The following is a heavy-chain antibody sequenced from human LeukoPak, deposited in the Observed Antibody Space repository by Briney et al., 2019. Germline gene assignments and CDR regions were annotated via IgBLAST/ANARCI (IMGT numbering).Heavy chain of an antibody. J-gene: IGHJ4*02. D-gene: IGHD3-16*01. CDR3: AREGPGGPPDY. CDR2: IDYSGST. V-gene: IGHV4-31*03. Sequence: PSETLSLTCTVSGGPVSSGGYSWRWIRQHPGKGLEWIGDIDYSGSTYYNPSLKSRVDLSVDTAQNQFSLKLSSVTAADTAVYYCAREGPGGPPDYWGQGALVTVSS. CDR1: GGPVSSGGYS.